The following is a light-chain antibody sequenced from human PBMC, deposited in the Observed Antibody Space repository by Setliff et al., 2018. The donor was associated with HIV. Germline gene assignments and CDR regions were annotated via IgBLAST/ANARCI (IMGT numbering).Light chain of an antibody. V-gene: IGLV2-23*02. CDR1: SSDVGSYNL. CDR3: CSYAGSSTYV. CDR2: EVS. J-gene: IGLJ1*01. Sequence: QSALTQPASVSGSPGQSTTISCTGTSSDVGSYNLVSWYQQHPGKAPQLIIYEVSKRPSGVSNRFSGSKSGNTASLTISGLQAEDEADYYCCSYAGSSTYVFGTGTKVTVL.